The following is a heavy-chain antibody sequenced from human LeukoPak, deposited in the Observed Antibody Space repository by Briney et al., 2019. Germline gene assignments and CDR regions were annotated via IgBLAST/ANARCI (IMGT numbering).Heavy chain of an antibody. CDR2: IHMNGST. J-gene: IGHJ4*02. D-gene: IGHD3-22*01. Sequence: AETLSLTCTVSGDSINSYHWSWIRQPAGKGLEWIGRIHMNGSTNYNPSLRSRVAISLDNSKNQFSLKLKSVTAADTAVYYCARDDSSRDDSGGYHYWGQGTLVTISS. V-gene: IGHV4-4*07. CDR3: ARDDSSRDDSGGYHY. CDR1: GDSINSYH.